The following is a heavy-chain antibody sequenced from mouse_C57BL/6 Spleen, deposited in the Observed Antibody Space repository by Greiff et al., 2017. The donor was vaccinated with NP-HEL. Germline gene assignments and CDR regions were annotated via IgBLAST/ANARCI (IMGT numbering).Heavy chain of an antibody. D-gene: IGHD1-1*01. CDR1: GYAFSSSW. J-gene: IGHJ4*01. Sequence: VQLQQSGPELVKPGASVKISCKASGYAFSSSWMNWVKQRPGKGLEWIGRIYPGDGDTNYNGKLKGKATLTADKSSSTAYMQLSSLTSEDSAVYFCARDIVYYYGSSYAMDYWGQGTSVTVSS. CDR2: IYPGDGDT. CDR3: ARDIVYYYGSSYAMDY. V-gene: IGHV1-82*01.